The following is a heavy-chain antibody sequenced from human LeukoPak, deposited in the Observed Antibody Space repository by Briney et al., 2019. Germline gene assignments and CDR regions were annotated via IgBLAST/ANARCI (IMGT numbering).Heavy chain of an antibody. CDR2: IYPGDSDT. CDR1: GYIFSSYW. CDR3: ARVGTGEGIAFDF. Sequence: ESLKISCKGSGYIFSSYWIGWVRQMPGKGLAWLGIIYPGDSDTRYGPSFQGQVTISADRSTSTAFLQWNSLRASDTAMYYCARVGTGEGIAFDFWGQGTMLTVSS. V-gene: IGHV5-51*01. J-gene: IGHJ3*01. D-gene: IGHD4-17*01.